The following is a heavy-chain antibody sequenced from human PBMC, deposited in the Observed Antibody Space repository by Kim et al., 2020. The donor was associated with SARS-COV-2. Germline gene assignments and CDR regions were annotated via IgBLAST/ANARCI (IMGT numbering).Heavy chain of an antibody. CDR1: GFTFDDYA. J-gene: IGHJ6*03. CDR2: ISGDGGST. D-gene: IGHD5-12*01. V-gene: IGHV3-43*02. Sequence: GGSLRLSCAASGFTFDDYAMHWVRQAPGKGLEWVSLISGDGGSTYYADSVKGRFTISRDNSKNSLYLQMNSLRTEDTALYYCAKDPSEYSGYDPYYYYYMGVWGKGTTVTVSS. CDR3: AKDPSEYSGYDPYYYYYMGV.